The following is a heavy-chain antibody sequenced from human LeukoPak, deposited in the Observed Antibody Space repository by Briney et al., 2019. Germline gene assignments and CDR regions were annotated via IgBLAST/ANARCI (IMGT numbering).Heavy chain of an antibody. CDR2: ISGDGGTT. Sequence: TGGSLRLSCAASGFTFRNYAMSWVRQAPGKGLEWVSRISGDGGTTYYADSVEGRFTISRDNAENSLYLQMNSLRAEDTADYYCARSRGAGPGAYFDYWGQGTLVTVTS. D-gene: IGHD6-19*01. V-gene: IGHV3-23*01. CDR3: ARSRGAGPGAYFDY. J-gene: IGHJ4*02. CDR1: GFTFRNYA.